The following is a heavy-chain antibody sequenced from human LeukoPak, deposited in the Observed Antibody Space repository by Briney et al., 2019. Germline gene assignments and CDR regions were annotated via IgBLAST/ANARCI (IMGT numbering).Heavy chain of an antibody. CDR3: AKGYYYFDY. V-gene: IGHV3-9*01. J-gene: IGHJ4*02. CDR1: GFTFDDYA. CDR2: ISWNSGSL. Sequence: GRSLRLSCAASGFTFDDYAMHWVRQAPGKGLEWVSGISWNSGSLGYADSVKGRFTISRDNAKNSLYLQMNSLRAEDTALYYCAKGYYYFDYWGQGTLVTVSS. D-gene: IGHD1-1*01.